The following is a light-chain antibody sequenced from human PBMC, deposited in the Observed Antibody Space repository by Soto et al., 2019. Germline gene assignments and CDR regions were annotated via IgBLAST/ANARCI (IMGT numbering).Light chain of an antibody. CDR3: QQYYSTPPVT. Sequence: DIVMTQSPDSLAVSLGERATINCKSSQSVLYSSNNKNYLAWYQQKPGQPPKLLIYWASTRESGVPDRFSGSGSCTDFTLTISSLQAEDVAVYYCQQYYSTPPVTFGGGTKVEIK. CDR1: QSVLYSSNNKNY. CDR2: WAS. J-gene: IGKJ4*01. V-gene: IGKV4-1*01.